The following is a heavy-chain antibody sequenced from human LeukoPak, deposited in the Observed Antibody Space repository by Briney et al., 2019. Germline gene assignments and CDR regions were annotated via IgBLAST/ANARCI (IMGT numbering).Heavy chain of an antibody. CDR2: IYPGDSDT. V-gene: IGHV5-51*01. J-gene: IGHJ4*02. Sequence: ETLSLTCIVSGGSIISYFWSWIRQPAGKGLEWMGIIYPGDSDTRYSPSFQGQVTISADKSISTAYLQWSSLKASDTAMYYCARPSTEVAHFDYWGQGTLVTVSS. CDR3: ARPSTEVAHFDY. CDR1: GGSIISYF. D-gene: IGHD2-15*01.